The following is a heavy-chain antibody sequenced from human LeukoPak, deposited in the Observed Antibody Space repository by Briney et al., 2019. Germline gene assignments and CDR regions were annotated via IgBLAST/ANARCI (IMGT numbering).Heavy chain of an antibody. CDR1: GFTFSSYT. CDR2: ISGSGGST. J-gene: IGHJ4*02. CDR3: VKGSKTSRPYYFDY. V-gene: IGHV3-23*01. Sequence: PGGSLRLSCAASGFTFSSYTMSWVRQAPGKGLEWVSAISGSGGSTYYADSVKGRFTISRDNSRNTLYLQMNSLRAEDTAVYNCVKGSKTSRPYYFDYWGQGALVTVSS.